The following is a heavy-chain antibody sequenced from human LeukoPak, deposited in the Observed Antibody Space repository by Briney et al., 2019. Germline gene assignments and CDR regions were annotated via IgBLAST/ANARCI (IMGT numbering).Heavy chain of an antibody. V-gene: IGHV1-2*06. D-gene: IGHD1-7*01. J-gene: IGHJ6*02. CDR1: GYTFTGYY. Sequence: ASVKVSCKASGYTFTGYYMHWVRQAPGQGLEWMGRINPNSGGTNYAQKLQGRVTMTRDTSISTAYMELSRLRSDDTAVYYCARDDWNYGHYYYGMDVWGQGTTVTVSS. CDR2: INPNSGGT. CDR3: ARDDWNYGHYYYGMDV.